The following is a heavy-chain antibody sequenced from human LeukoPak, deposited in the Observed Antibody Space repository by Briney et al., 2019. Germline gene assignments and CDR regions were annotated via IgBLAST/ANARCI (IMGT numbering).Heavy chain of an antibody. J-gene: IGHJ4*02. CDR2: TNPNTGGT. CDR1: GYSFIGYH. Sequence: EASVKVSCKASGYSFIGYHMHWVRQAPGQGLEWMGWTNPNTGGTKYAQKFQGRVTMTRDTSITTAYMELSSLRSDDTAVYYCARTDYYDSSGYYYAPGGFDYWGQGTLVTVSS. V-gene: IGHV1-2*02. CDR3: ARTDYYDSSGYYYAPGGFDY. D-gene: IGHD3-22*01.